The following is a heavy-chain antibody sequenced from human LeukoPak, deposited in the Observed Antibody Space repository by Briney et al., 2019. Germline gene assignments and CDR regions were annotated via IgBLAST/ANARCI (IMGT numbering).Heavy chain of an antibody. CDR1: AGSISSGDYY. Sequence: SETLSLTCTVSAGSISSGDYYWGWIRQPPGKGLEWIAYMYYSGSTYYNPSLKSRVTMSADTSKNQLTLKLSSVTAADTAVYYCARPYYYDSRIDPWGQGILVTVSS. CDR3: ARPYYYDSRIDP. CDR2: MYYSGST. D-gene: IGHD3-22*01. J-gene: IGHJ5*02. V-gene: IGHV4-30-4*01.